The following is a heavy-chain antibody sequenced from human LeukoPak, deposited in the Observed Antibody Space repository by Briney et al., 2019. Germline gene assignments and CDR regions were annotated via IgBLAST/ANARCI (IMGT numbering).Heavy chain of an antibody. V-gene: IGHV4-39*07. D-gene: IGHD3-10*01. CDR2: INHSGST. Sequence: SETLSLTCTVSGDSISSGDYYWSWIRQPPGKGLEWIGEINHSGSTNYNPSLKSRVTISVDTSKNQFSLKLSSVTAADTAVYYCARGPINLITMVRGVSGRVFDYWGQGTLVTVSS. CDR3: ARGPINLITMVRGVSGRVFDY. J-gene: IGHJ4*02. CDR1: GDSISSGDYY.